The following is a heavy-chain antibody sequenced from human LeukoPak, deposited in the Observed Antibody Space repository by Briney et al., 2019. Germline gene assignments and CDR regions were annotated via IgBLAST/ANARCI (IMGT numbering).Heavy chain of an antibody. Sequence: SETLSLTCTVSGGSISSGGYYWSWIRQHPGKGLEWIGYFYYSGSTNYNPSLKSRVTISVDTSKNQFSLKLSSVTAADTAVYYCARSRTGDLYFDIWGQGTMVTVSS. D-gene: IGHD7-27*01. CDR3: ARSRTGDLYFDI. CDR2: FYYSGST. CDR1: GGSISSGGYY. V-gene: IGHV4-61*08. J-gene: IGHJ3*02.